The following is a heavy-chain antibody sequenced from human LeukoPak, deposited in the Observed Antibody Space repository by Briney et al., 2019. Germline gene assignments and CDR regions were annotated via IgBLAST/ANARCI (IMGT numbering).Heavy chain of an antibody. Sequence: SETLSLTCTVSGGSISSGGYYWSWIRQHPEKGLEWIGYIYYSGSTYYNPSLKSRVTISVDTSKNQFSLKLSSVTAADTAVYYCARYSYGYDWFDPWGQGTLVTVSS. CDR3: ARYSYGYDWFDP. V-gene: IGHV4-31*03. D-gene: IGHD5-18*01. CDR2: IYYSGST. CDR1: GGSISSGGYY. J-gene: IGHJ5*02.